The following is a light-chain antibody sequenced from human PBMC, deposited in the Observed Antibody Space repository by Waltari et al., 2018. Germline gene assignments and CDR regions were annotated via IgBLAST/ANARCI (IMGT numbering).Light chain of an antibody. CDR1: SRYVGAQNY. J-gene: IGLJ1*01. Sequence: QSALTQPAAVSESPGQSITLSCTRTSRYVGAQNYVSWYQQHPGEAPKLMIYDVNKRPSGTSNRFSGSKSGNTASLSISGLQAEDEADYYCSSYTSTNTYVFGSGTKVTVL. CDR2: DVN. V-gene: IGLV2-14*03. CDR3: SSYTSTNTYV.